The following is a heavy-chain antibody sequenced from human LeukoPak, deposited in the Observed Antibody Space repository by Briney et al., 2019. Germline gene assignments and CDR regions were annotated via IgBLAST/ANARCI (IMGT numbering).Heavy chain of an antibody. J-gene: IGHJ4*02. CDR3: ARGGYYYDSRRHLDY. CDR1: GDSVSSNSAS. CDR2: TYYRSKWYN. Sequence: SQTLSLTCAISGDSVSSNSASWNWIRQSPSRGLEWLGRTYYRSKWYNDYAVFVKSRITFNPDTSKNQFSLQLSSVTAADTAVYYCARGGYYYDSRRHLDYWGQGTLVTVSS. V-gene: IGHV6-1*01. D-gene: IGHD3-22*01.